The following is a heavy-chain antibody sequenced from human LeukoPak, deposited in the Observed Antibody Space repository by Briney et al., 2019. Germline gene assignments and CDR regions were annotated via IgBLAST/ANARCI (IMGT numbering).Heavy chain of an antibody. J-gene: IGHJ6*03. V-gene: IGHV1-2*06. D-gene: IGHD3-9*01. CDR3: ARLYYDILPERDYYYYNYMAV. Sequence: GASVKVSCKASGYTFTGYYMHWVRQAPGQGLEWMGRINPNSGGTNYAQKFQGRVTMTRDTSISTAYMELSRLRSDDTAVYYCARLYYDILPERDYYYYNYMAVWGTRTTVTVSS. CDR1: GYTFTGYY. CDR2: INPNSGGT.